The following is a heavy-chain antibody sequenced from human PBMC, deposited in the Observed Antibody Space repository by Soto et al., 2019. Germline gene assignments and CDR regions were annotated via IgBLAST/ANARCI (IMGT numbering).Heavy chain of an antibody. CDR1: GYSFPTYW. CDR2: IDPSDSYT. Sequence: PRESLKISCKGSGYSFPTYWISWVRQMPGKGLEWMGRIDPSDSYTSYRPSFQGHVTITVDKFISPSYLQFSSLQALDTAMYYCARHKKNAYALLYYWGQGTLVTVSS. V-gene: IGHV5-10-1*01. CDR3: ARHKKNAYALLYY. J-gene: IGHJ4*02. D-gene: IGHD3-16*01.